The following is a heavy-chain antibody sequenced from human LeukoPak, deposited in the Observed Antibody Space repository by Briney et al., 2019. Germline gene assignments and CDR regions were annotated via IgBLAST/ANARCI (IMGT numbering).Heavy chain of an antibody. V-gene: IGHV3-48*04. Sequence: PGGSLRLSCAASGFTLSTCYMNWVRQAPGKGLEWVSYISTSSTTTYNADSVKGRFTISRDNAKNSLYLQMNSLRAEDTAVYYCARVVVPAALRDAFDIWGQGTMVTVSS. CDR3: ARVVVPAALRDAFDI. J-gene: IGHJ3*02. CDR1: GFTLSTCY. CDR2: ISTSSTTT. D-gene: IGHD2-2*01.